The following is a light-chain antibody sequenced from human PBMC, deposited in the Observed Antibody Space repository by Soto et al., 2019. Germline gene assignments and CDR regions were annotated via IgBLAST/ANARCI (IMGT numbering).Light chain of an antibody. Sequence: QSALTQPASVSGSPGQSITISCTGTSSDVGGYNYVSWYQQHPGKAPKLMIYDVSNRPSGVSNRFSGSKSGNTASLTISGLQAEDEAYYYCSSYTSSSPPLFGTGTKLTVL. CDR2: DVS. J-gene: IGLJ1*01. CDR1: SSDVGGYNY. CDR3: SSYTSSSPPL. V-gene: IGLV2-14*01.